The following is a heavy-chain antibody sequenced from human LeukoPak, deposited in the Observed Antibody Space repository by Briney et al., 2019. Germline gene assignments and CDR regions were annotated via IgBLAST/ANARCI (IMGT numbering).Heavy chain of an antibody. CDR1: GGSISSSSYY. V-gene: IGHV4-39*07. D-gene: IGHD6-13*01. CDR2: INHSGST. CDR3: ARGRKQLL. J-gene: IGHJ4*02. Sequence: SETLSLTCTVSGGSISSSSYYWGWIRQPPGKGLEWIGKINHSGSTNYNPSLKSRVTISVDTSKNQFSLKLSSVTAADTAVYYCARGRKQLLWGQGTLVTVSS.